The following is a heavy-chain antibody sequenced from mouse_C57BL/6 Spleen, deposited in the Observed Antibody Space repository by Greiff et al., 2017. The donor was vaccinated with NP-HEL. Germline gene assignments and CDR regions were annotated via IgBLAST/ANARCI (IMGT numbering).Heavy chain of an antibody. J-gene: IGHJ1*03. D-gene: IGHD1-1*01. V-gene: IGHV1-52*01. Sequence: QVQLQQPGAELVRPGSSVKLSCKASGYTFTSYWMNWVKQRPIQGLEWIGNIDPSDSETNYNQKFKGKATLTVDKSSSTAYMQISSLTSEDPAVDYGARRGDIISYRYFDVWGTGTTVTVSS. CDR3: ARRGDIISYRYFDV. CDR2: IDPSDSET. CDR1: GYTFTSYW.